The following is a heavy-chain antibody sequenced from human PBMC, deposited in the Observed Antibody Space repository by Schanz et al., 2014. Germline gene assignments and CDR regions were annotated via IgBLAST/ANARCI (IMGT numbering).Heavy chain of an antibody. CDR3: AKERDTSGWNHGDY. V-gene: IGHV3-30*18. CDR2: ISYDGSDK. J-gene: IGHJ4*02. Sequence: QVQLVESGGGVVQPGRSLRLSCAASGFTFSKYGMHWVRQAPGKGLEWVAVISYDGSDKYYPDSVKGRFTISRDNSRNTLFLQMNSLRTEDTAVYHCAKERDTSGWNHGDYWGQGTLVTVSS. CDR1: GFTFSKYG. D-gene: IGHD6-19*01.